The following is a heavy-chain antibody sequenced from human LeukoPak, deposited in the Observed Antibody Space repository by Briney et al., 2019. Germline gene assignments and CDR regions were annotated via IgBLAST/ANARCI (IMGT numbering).Heavy chain of an antibody. CDR2: FSSSSSYI. J-gene: IGHJ4*02. Sequence: GGSLGLSCAASGFTFSSYSMNWVRQAPGKGLEWVSSFSSSSSYIYYADSVKGRFTISRDKAKNSLYLQMNSLKAEDTAVYYCASAYYYKFDYWGQGTLVTVSS. D-gene: IGHD3-16*01. V-gene: IGHV3-21*01. CDR3: ASAYYYKFDY. CDR1: GFTFSSYS.